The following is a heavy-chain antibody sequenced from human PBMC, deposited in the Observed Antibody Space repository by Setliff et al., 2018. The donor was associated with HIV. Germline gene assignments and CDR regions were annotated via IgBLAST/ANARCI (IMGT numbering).Heavy chain of an antibody. J-gene: IGHJ4*02. Sequence: PSETLSLTCTASGGSISSHYWSWIRQPPGKGLEWIGSIFYSGSTNYNPSLKSRVTISVDTSKNQFSLKLNSVTAADTAVYYCARDSGIAVAGRLGYWGQGTLVTVSS. CDR2: IFYSGST. CDR3: ARDSGIAVAGRLGY. D-gene: IGHD6-19*01. CDR1: GGSISSHY. V-gene: IGHV4-59*11.